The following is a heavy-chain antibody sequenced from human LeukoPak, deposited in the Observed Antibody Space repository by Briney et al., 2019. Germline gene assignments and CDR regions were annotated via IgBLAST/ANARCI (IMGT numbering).Heavy chain of an antibody. Sequence: PSETLSLTCTVSGGSINSGSHYWGWLRQPPGKGLEWIGSIYYTGKAYYNPSLKSRATMSVDTSKNHFSLTLSSVTAADTAVYYCATLYTPNGVYSWYFDLWGRGTLVTVSS. D-gene: IGHD2-8*01. J-gene: IGHJ2*01. V-gene: IGHV4-39*01. CDR3: ATLYTPNGVYSWYFDL. CDR1: GGSINSGSHY. CDR2: IYYTGKA.